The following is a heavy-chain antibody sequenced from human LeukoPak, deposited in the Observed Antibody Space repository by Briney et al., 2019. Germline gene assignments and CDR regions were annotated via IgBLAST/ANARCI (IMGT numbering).Heavy chain of an antibody. CDR3: ARLCSGGSCYSALVY. V-gene: IGHV3-11*06. CDR2: ISSSSSYI. Sequence: GGSLRLSCAASGFTFSDYYMSWIRQAPGKGLEWVSSISSSSSYIYYADSVKGRFTISRDNAKNSLYLQMNSLRAEDTAVYYCARLCSGGSCYSALVYWGQGTLVTVSS. CDR1: GFTFSDYY. D-gene: IGHD2-15*01. J-gene: IGHJ4*02.